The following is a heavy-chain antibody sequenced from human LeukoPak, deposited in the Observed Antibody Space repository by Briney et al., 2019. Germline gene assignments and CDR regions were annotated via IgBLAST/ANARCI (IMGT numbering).Heavy chain of an antibody. J-gene: IGHJ4*02. CDR1: GFNFSSYW. CDR2: IKQDGSEK. CDR3: AREGHWGYSYGIFDY. Sequence: PGGSLRLSCAASGFNFSSYWMSWVRQAPGKGLERVPNIKQDGSEKYYVDSVKGRFTISRDNAKNSLYLQMNSLRAEDTAVYYCAREGHWGYSYGIFDYWGQGTLVTVSS. V-gene: IGHV3-7*01. D-gene: IGHD5-18*01.